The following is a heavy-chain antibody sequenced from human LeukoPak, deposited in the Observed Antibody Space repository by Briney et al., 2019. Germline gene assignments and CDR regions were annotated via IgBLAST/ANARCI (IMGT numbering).Heavy chain of an antibody. Sequence: GGSLRLSCAASGFTFDDYAMHWVRQVPGKGLEWVSGISWNSGSMDYADSVKGRFTISRDNAKNSLYLQMNSLRAEDTALYYCARAYLRNRDWFRFDYWGQGTLVTVSS. D-gene: IGHD3-9*01. J-gene: IGHJ4*02. V-gene: IGHV3-9*01. CDR1: GFTFDDYA. CDR2: ISWNSGSM. CDR3: ARAYLRNRDWFRFDY.